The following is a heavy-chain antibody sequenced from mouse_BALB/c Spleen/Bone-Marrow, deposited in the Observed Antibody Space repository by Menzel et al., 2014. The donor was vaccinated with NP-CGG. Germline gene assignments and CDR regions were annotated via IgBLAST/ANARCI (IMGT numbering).Heavy chain of an antibody. Sequence: EVKLQESGGGLVQPGGSLKLSCAASGFDFSGFWMGWVRQAPGKGLEWIGEINPDSSTINYTPSLKDRFIISRDNAKNTLYLQMSKVRSEDTALYYCGRLRYYGGFAYWGQGTLVAVSA. D-gene: IGHD1-2*01. CDR3: GRLRYYGGFAY. CDR1: GFDFSGFW. J-gene: IGHJ3*01. V-gene: IGHV4-1*02. CDR2: INPDSSTI.